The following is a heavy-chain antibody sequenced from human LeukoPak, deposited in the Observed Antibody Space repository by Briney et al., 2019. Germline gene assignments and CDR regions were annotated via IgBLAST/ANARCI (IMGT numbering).Heavy chain of an antibody. V-gene: IGHV3-9*01. D-gene: IGHD2-2*01. CDR2: ISWNSGSI. CDR3: ARTPYFDY. Sequence: GGSLRLSCAASGFTFDDYAMHWVRQAPGKGLEWVSGISWNSGSIGYADSVKGRFTISRDNAKNSLYLQMNSLRAKDTALYYCARTPYFDYWGQGTLVTVSS. J-gene: IGHJ4*02. CDR1: GFTFDDYA.